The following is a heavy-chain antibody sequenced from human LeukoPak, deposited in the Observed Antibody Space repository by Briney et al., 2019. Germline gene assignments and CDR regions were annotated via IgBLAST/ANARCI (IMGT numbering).Heavy chain of an antibody. CDR3: TRRLWSGPFDY. D-gene: IGHD3-3*01. V-gene: IGHV4-59*08. Sequence: PSETLSLTCTVSGGSINSDYWSWIRQPPGKGLEWIGFIYCSGSPTYNPSLESRVTISVDTYNTLFSQKLTSVTATNSAVYCCTRRLWSGPFDYWGQGTLVTVFS. J-gene: IGHJ4*02. CDR1: GGSINSDY. CDR2: IYCSGSP.